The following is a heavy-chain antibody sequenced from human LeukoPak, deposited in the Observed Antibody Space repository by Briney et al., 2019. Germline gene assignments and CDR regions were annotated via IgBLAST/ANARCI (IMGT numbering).Heavy chain of an antibody. V-gene: IGHV3-30-3*01. CDR2: ISYDASNK. Sequence: GGSLRLSCAASGFTFSSYAMHWVRQAPGKGLEWVAAISYDASNKYYADSVRGRFTISRDNSKNTLYLQMNSLRAEDTAVYYCTKDSSSTWFGGDSKWGQGTLVTVSS. D-gene: IGHD3-10*01. J-gene: IGHJ4*02. CDR3: TKDSSSTWFGGDSK. CDR1: GFTFSSYA.